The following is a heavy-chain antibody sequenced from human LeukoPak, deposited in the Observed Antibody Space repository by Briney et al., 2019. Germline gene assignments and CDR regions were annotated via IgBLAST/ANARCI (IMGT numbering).Heavy chain of an antibody. D-gene: IGHD3-22*01. CDR2: FDPEDGET. CDR1: GYTLTELS. J-gene: IGHJ4*02. Sequence: ASVKVSCKVSGYTLTELSMHWVRQAPGKGLEWMGGFDPEDGETIYAQKFQGRVTMTEDTSTDTAYMELSSLRSEDTAVYYCATSMYDSSGYYLGYFDYWGQGTLVTVSS. CDR3: ATSMYDSSGYYLGYFDY. V-gene: IGHV1-24*01.